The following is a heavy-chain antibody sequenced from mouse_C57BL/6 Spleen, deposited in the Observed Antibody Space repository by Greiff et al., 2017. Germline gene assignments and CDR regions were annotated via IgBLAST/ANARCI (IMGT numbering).Heavy chain of an antibody. CDR2: ISDGGSYT. J-gene: IGHJ3*01. D-gene: IGHD4-1*02. CDR1: GFTFSSYA. Sequence: DVQLVESGGGLVKPGGSLKLSCAASGFTFSSYAMSWVRQTPGKRLEWVATISDGGSYTYYPANVKGRFTISGDNAKNTLYLQMSHLKSEDTAMYYCARDWGATGKGAWFAYWGQGTLVTVSA. CDR3: ARDWGATGKGAWFAY. V-gene: IGHV5-4*01.